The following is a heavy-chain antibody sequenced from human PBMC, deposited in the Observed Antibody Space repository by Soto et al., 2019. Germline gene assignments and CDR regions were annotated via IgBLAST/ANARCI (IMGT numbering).Heavy chain of an antibody. CDR2: IWYDGSNK. CDR3: ARPSNYYDSSGYSYYVDY. J-gene: IGHJ4*02. D-gene: IGHD3-22*01. CDR1: GFTFSSYG. V-gene: IGHV3-33*01. Sequence: GGSLRLSCAASGFTFSSYGMHWVRQAPGKGLEWVAVIWYDGSNKYYADSVKGRFTISRDNSKNTLYLQMNSLRAEDTAVYYCARPSNYYDSSGYSYYVDYWGQGTLVTVSS.